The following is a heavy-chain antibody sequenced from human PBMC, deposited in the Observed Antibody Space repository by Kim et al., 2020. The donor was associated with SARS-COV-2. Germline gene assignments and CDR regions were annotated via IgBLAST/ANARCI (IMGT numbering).Heavy chain of an antibody. Sequence: SETLSLTCAVYGGSFSGYYWSWIRQPPGKGLEWIGEINHSGSTNYNPSLKSRVTISVDTSKNQFSLKLSSVTAADTAVYYCARASSSWLRGWFDPWGQGT. CDR3: ARASSSWLRGWFDP. D-gene: IGHD6-13*01. V-gene: IGHV4-34*01. CDR2: INHSGST. CDR1: GGSFSGYY. J-gene: IGHJ5*02.